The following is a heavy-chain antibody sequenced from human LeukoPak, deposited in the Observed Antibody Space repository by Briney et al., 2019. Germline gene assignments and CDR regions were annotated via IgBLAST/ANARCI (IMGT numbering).Heavy chain of an antibody. D-gene: IGHD3-16*02. CDR3: ARGYVWGSYLLIY. CDR2: MNPNSGNT. V-gene: IGHV1-8*01. Sequence: ASVNVSCKPSGYTFTSYDINWVRQATGQGLEWIGWMNPNSGNTGYAQKFQGRVTMTRNTSISTAYMELSSLRSEYTAVYYCARGYVWGSYLLIYWGQGTLVTVSS. J-gene: IGHJ4*02. CDR1: GYTFTSYD.